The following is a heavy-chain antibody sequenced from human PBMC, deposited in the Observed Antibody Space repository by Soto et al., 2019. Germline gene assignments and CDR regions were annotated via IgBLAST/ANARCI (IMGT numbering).Heavy chain of an antibody. D-gene: IGHD3-22*01. CDR3: ARDQGVPPDRNDAFDI. Sequence: QVQLVQSGAEVKKPGSSVKVSCTASGGTFSSYAISWVRQAPGQGLEWMGGIIPIFGTANYAQKFQGRVTITADEATSTAYMELSSLRSEDTAVYYCARDQGVPPDRNDAFDIWGQGTMVTVSS. CDR1: GGTFSSYA. J-gene: IGHJ3*02. V-gene: IGHV1-69*01. CDR2: IIPIFGTA.